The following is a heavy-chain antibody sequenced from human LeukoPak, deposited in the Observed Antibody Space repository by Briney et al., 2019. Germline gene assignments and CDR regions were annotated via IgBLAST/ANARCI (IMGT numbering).Heavy chain of an antibody. V-gene: IGHV3-21*01. CDR2: ISSTSSYI. Sequence: GGSLRLSCAASGFTFSTYTMNWVRQAPGKGLEWVSSISSTSSYIYYADSVKGRFTISRDNAKNSLYLQMNSLRAEDTAMYYCAKDKNDYGDYYYMDVWGKGTTVTVSS. CDR3: AKDKNDYGDYYYMDV. D-gene: IGHD4-17*01. CDR1: GFTFSTYT. J-gene: IGHJ6*03.